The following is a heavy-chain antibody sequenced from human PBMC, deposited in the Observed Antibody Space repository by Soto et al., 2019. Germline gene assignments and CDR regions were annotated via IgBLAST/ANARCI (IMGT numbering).Heavy chain of an antibody. D-gene: IGHD3-22*01. J-gene: IGHJ3*02. Sequence: GGSLRLSCAASGFTVSSNYMSWVRQAPGKGLEWVSVIYSGGSTYYADSVKGRFTISRHNSKNTLYLQMNRLRAEDTAVYYCVSYDSSGYDAFDIWGQGTMVTVSS. CDR2: IYSGGST. CDR3: VSYDSSGYDAFDI. V-gene: IGHV3-53*04. CDR1: GFTVSSNY.